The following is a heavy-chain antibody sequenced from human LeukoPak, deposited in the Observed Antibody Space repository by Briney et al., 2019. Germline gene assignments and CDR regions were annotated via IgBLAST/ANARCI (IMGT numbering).Heavy chain of an antibody. CDR3: ARDRGGYDPPYYYMDV. Sequence: ASVKVPCKASGYTFTGYYMHWVRQAPGQGLEWMGWINPNSGGTNYAQKFQGRVTMTRDTSISTAYMELSRLRSDDTAVYYCARDRGGYDPPYYYMDVWGKGTTVTVSS. CDR1: GYTFTGYY. J-gene: IGHJ6*03. V-gene: IGHV1-2*02. CDR2: INPNSGGT. D-gene: IGHD5-12*01.